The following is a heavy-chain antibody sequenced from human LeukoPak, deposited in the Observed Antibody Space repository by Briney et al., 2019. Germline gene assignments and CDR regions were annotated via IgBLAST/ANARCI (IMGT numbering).Heavy chain of an antibody. CDR3: AKDEEMATIRAYYFDY. Sequence: GGSLRLSCAASGFTFSSYGMHWVRQAPGKGLEWVAVISYDGSNKYYADSVKGRFTISRDNSKNTLYLQMNSLRAEDTAVYYCAKDEEMATIRAYYFDYWGQGTLVTVSS. V-gene: IGHV3-30*18. CDR2: ISYDGSNK. CDR1: GFTFSSYG. J-gene: IGHJ4*02. D-gene: IGHD5-24*01.